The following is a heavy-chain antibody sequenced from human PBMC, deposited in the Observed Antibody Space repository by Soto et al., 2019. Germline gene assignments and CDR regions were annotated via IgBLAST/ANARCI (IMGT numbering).Heavy chain of an antibody. CDR2: INAGNGNT. CDR3: ATGAAAGYYYYGMDV. V-gene: IGHV1-3*01. J-gene: IGHJ6*02. Sequence: QVQRVQSGAEVKKPGASVKVSCKASGYTFTSYAMHWVRQAPGQRLEWMGWINAGNGNTKYSQKFQGRVTITRDTSASTAYMELSSLRSEDTAVYYCATGAAAGYYYYGMDVWGQGTTVTVSS. CDR1: GYTFTSYA. D-gene: IGHD6-13*01.